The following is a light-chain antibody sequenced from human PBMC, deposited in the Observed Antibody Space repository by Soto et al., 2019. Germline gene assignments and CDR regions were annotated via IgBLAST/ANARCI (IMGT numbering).Light chain of an antibody. CDR1: QSLVYSNGNTY. V-gene: IGKV2-30*01. Sequence: DVVMTQSPLSLPVTLGQPASISCRSSQSLVYSNGNTYLHWFQQRPGQSPMRLIYKVSNRDSGVPDRFSGSGSGTDFTLRINRVEAEDVGVYYCLQGTHWPPTFGQGTKVEI. CDR3: LQGTHWPPT. J-gene: IGKJ1*01. CDR2: KVS.